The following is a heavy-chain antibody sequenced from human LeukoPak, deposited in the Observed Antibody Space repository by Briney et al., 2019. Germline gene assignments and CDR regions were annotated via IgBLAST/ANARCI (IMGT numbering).Heavy chain of an antibody. CDR1: AFTFSDYW. Sequence: PGGSLRLSCATSAFTFSDYWMSWVRQTPGKGLQWVANIREDGSEKYYVDSVKGRFTISRDNAKNSFYLQMNSLRAEDTAVYYCARDKTAQLDNYYYYMDVWGKGTTVTISS. J-gene: IGHJ6*03. D-gene: IGHD6-13*01. CDR2: IREDGSEK. CDR3: ARDKTAQLDNYYYYMDV. V-gene: IGHV3-7*01.